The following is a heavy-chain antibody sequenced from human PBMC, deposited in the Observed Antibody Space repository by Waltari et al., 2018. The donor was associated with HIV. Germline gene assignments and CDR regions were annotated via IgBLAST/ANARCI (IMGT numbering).Heavy chain of an antibody. J-gene: IGHJ6*02. CDR2: IIPSFGTA. V-gene: IGHV1-69*12. Sequence: QVQLVQSGAEVKKPGSSVKVSCKASGGTFSSYAISWVRQAPGQGLEWMGGIIPSFGTANYAQKFQGRVTITADESTSTAYMELSSLRSEDTAVYYCIAVASRSDYYYYGMDVWGQGTTVTVSS. D-gene: IGHD6-19*01. CDR1: GGTFSSYA. CDR3: IAVASRSDYYYYGMDV.